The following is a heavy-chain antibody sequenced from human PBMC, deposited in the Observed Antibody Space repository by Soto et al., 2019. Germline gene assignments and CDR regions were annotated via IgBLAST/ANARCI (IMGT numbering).Heavy chain of an antibody. V-gene: IGHV3-53*01. CDR1: GFTFSSND. CDR3: ATRPLLRGAP. J-gene: IGHJ3*01. D-gene: IGHD3-16*01. Sequence: EVQLVESGGGLIQPGGSLRLSCEASGFTFSSNDMNWVRQAPGKGLEWVSLIWTSGSTAYADSVKGRFTISRDNSKSALYLQMSSLRAEDTAVYYCATRPLLRGAPWGQGKMVTVSS. CDR2: IWTSGST.